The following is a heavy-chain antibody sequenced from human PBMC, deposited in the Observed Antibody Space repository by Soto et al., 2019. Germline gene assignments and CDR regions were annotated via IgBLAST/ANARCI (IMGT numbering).Heavy chain of an antibody. J-gene: IGHJ6*02. V-gene: IGHV3-30*03. D-gene: IGHD6-13*01. CDR1: GIIISTYA. CDR3: AGRQQNYYYYGMDV. Sequence: QVQLVESGGGVVQPGRSLTVSCAASGIIISTYAMHWVRQAPGKGLEWVAVISQDGSVKYYADSVKGRFTISRDNPKNTLFLQMNSLGADDTAVYYCAGRQQNYYYYGMDVWGQGTTVTVSS. CDR2: ISQDGSVK.